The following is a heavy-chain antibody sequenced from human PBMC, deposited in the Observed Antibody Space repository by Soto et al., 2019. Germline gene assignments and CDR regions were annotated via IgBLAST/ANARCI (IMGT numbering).Heavy chain of an antibody. J-gene: IGHJ4*02. D-gene: IGHD3-22*01. V-gene: IGHV3-30-3*01. Sequence: QVQLVESGGRVVQPGTSLRLSCAVSGFTFRNYAMHWDRQAPGTGMEWVAVISFDGINQFYADSVKGRFIISREDSRNTMYLEMNSLRTEDTAVYYCARDESESSGRNSGFDHWGRGTLVAVPS. CDR1: GFTFRNYA. CDR2: ISFDGINQ. CDR3: ARDESESSGRNSGFDH.